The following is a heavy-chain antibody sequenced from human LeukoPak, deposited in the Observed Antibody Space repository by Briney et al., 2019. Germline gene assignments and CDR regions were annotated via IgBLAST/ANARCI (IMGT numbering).Heavy chain of an antibody. CDR3: ARDVHGDYGAGWFDP. Sequence: SVKVSCKTSGGTFNNSAISWVRQAPGQGLEWLGGIMPLFGTAGYAQKFQGRVTITKDESTRTVYLELTSLTSDDTAVYYCARDVHGDYGAGWFDPWGQGTLVSVSS. CDR1: GGTFNNSA. J-gene: IGHJ5*02. V-gene: IGHV1-69*05. CDR2: IMPLFGTA. D-gene: IGHD4-17*01.